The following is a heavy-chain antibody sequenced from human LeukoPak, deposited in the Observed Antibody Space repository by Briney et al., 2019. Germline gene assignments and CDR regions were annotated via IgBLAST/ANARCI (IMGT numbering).Heavy chain of an antibody. CDR1: GFTFSSYA. CDR3: ARDEREVVAKYYGMDV. CDR2: IWYDGSNK. D-gene: IGHD5-12*01. Sequence: PGRSLRLSCAASGFTFSSYAMHWVRQAPGKGLEWVAVIWYDGSNKYYADSVKGRFTISRDNSKNTLYLQMNSLRAEDTAVYYCARDEREVVAKYYGMDVWGQGTTVTVS. J-gene: IGHJ6*02. V-gene: IGHV3-33*08.